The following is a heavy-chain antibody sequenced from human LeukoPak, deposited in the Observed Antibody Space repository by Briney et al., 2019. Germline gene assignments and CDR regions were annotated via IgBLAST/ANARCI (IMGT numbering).Heavy chain of an antibody. V-gene: IGHV4-59*01. D-gene: IGHD5-24*01. J-gene: IGHJ4*02. CDR3: ARGRDGYRA. Sequence: PSETLSLTCTVSVGCISSYFWSWIRQPPGKGLEWIGYIYYSGSTNYNPSLKSRVTISVDTSKNQFSLKLSSVTAADTAVYYCARGRDGYRAWGQGTLVTVSS. CDR2: IYYSGST. CDR1: VGCISSYF.